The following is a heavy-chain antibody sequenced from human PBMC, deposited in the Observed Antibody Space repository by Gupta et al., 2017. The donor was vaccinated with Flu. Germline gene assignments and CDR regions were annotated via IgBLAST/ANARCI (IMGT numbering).Heavy chain of an antibody. CDR1: AVSSNY. CDR2: IYSGATT. CDR3: ARDDNREPAFFY. D-gene: IGHD1-1*01. V-gene: IGHV3-53*01. J-gene: IGHJ4*02. Sequence: AVSSNYMSWVRQATGNVLEWVSTIYSGATTQYADSVRGRFTISRDDSKNTVYLQLNNLRNDDTAGYYWARDDNREPAFFYWGQGARVTVSS.